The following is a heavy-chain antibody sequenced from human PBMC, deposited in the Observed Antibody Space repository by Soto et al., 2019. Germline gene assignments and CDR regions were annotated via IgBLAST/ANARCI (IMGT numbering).Heavy chain of an antibody. CDR2: ITQSGST. CDR3: ARGLRHSGYDFDY. Sequence: QVQLQQWGAGLLKPSETLSLTCAVYGGSFSGYYWSWIRQPPGKGLEWIGEITQSGSTNYNPSLTGRVTISVDTSKSQFSLKLSSVTAADTAVYYCARGLRHSGYDFDYWGQGTLVTVSS. V-gene: IGHV4-34*01. J-gene: IGHJ4*02. CDR1: GGSFSGYY. D-gene: IGHD5-12*01.